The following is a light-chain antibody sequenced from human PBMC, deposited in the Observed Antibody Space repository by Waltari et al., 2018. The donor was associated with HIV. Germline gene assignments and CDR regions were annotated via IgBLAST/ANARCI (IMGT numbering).Light chain of an antibody. CDR1: QSVSSN. J-gene: IGKJ1*01. V-gene: IGKV3-15*01. CDR3: QQYNNWPPWT. CDR2: DTS. Sequence: EIVMTQSPATLSVSPGERATLSCKASQSVSSNLAWYQQRPGQAPRLLIFDTSSRATGIPARLIGTGSGTEFTLTISDLQSEDVAVYYCQQYNNWPPWTFGQGTKVEI.